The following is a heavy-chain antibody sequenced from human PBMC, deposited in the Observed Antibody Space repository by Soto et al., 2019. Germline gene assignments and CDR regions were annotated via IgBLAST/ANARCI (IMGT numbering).Heavy chain of an antibody. V-gene: IGHV1-3*01. CDR2: INADNGNT. CDR3: ARDLFVQSQRNIAAAH. Sequence: QVQLVQSGAEVRKPGASVKVSCKASGYTFTSYVMHWVRQAPGQRLEWMGWINADNGNTKYSQKFQDRITITRDTSASTAYMELSSLRSEDTDVYYCARDLFVQSQRNIAAAHWGQGTLVTVSS. D-gene: IGHD6-13*01. J-gene: IGHJ4*02. CDR1: GYTFTSYV.